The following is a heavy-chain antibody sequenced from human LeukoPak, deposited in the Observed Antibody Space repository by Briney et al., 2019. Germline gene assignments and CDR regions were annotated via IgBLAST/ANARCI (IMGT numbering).Heavy chain of an antibody. CDR2: IWYDGSNK. J-gene: IGHJ4*02. CDR3: AKDSSGYSYYFDY. Sequence: GGSLRLSCAASGFTFSSYGMHWVRQAPGKGLEWVAVIWYDGSNKYYADSVKGRFTISRNNSKNTLYLQMNSLRAEDTALYYCAKDSSGYSYYFDYWGQGTLVTVSS. D-gene: IGHD3-22*01. V-gene: IGHV3-33*06. CDR1: GFTFSSYG.